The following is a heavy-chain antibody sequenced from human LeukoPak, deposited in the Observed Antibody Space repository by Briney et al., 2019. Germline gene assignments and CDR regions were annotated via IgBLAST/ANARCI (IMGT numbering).Heavy chain of an antibody. D-gene: IGHD4-23*01. CDR2: ISWNSGSF. CDR1: GFTFDDYA. Sequence: PGGSLRLSCAASGFTFDDYAMHWVRQAPGKGLEWVSGISWNSGSFDYADSVKGRFTISRDNAKNSLYLQMNSLRAEDTAFYYCAKAEGFFGGYYDHWGQGTLVTVSS. V-gene: IGHV3-9*01. J-gene: IGHJ4*02. CDR3: AKAEGFFGGYYDH.